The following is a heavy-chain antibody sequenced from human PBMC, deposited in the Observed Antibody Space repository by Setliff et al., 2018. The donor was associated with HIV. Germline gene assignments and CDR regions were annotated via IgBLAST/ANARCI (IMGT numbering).Heavy chain of an antibody. V-gene: IGHV5-51*01. CDR1: GFSFTTYW. Sequence: GESLKISCKTSGFSFTTYWTGWVRQKPGRGLEWMGNIYPGDSDTTYNPSLQGPVTISADRSTSTVYLQWRSLKATDTAIYYCATLQPDAVDVWGQGTTVTVSS. D-gene: IGHD2-8*01. J-gene: IGHJ6*02. CDR2: IYPGDSDT. CDR3: ATLQPDAVDV.